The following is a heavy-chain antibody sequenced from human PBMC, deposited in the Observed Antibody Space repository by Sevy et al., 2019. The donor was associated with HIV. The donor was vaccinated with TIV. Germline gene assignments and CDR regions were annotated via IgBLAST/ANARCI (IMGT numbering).Heavy chain of an antibody. CDR3: ARFGVAGTHPPYYYYYGMDV. D-gene: IGHD3-3*01. CDR2: ISSSSSYI. V-gene: IGHV3-21*01. Sequence: GGSLRLSCAASGFTFSSYSMNWVRQAPGKGLGWVSSISSSSSYIYYADSVKGRFTISRDNAKNSLYLQMNSLRAEDTAVYYCARFGVAGTHPPYYYYYGMDVWGQGTTVTVSS. CDR1: GFTFSSYS. J-gene: IGHJ6*02.